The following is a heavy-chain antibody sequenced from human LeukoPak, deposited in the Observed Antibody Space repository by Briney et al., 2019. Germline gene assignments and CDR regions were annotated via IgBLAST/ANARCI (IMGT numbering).Heavy chain of an antibody. J-gene: IGHJ4*02. V-gene: IGHV3-21*01. CDR1: GFTFNAYS. CDR2: ISESSYHI. CDR3: ARKVPSAQSDF. Sequence: GGSLRLSCAVSGFTFNAYSMMWVRQAPGKGLEWVSSISESSYHIYYADSVKGRFTISRDNVKNSLYLQMNSLRADDTAVYYCARKVPSAQSDFWGQGTLVTVSS.